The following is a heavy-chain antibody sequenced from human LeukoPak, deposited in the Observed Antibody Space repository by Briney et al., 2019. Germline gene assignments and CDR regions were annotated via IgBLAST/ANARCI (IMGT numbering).Heavy chain of an antibody. D-gene: IGHD3-3*01. CDR2: ISGSGGST. CDR3: AKGDSITIFGVVIPYFDY. CDR1: GFTFSSYA. V-gene: IGHV3-23*01. Sequence: PGGSLRLSCAASGFTFSSYAMSWVRQAPGKGLEWVSAISGSGGSTYYADSVKGRFTISRGNSKNTLYLQMNSLRAEDTAVYYCAKGDSITIFGVVIPYFDYWGQGTLVTVSS. J-gene: IGHJ4*02.